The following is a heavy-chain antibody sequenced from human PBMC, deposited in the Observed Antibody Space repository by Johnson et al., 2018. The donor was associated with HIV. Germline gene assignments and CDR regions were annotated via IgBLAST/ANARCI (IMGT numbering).Heavy chain of an antibody. CDR3: ARERGYFGNPAFDI. Sequence: MMLVESGGGVVQPGGSLRLSCAASGFNFRSYWMSWVRQAPGKGLEWVANIKQDGSETFYADSVKGRFIISRDNARNSVFLQMNSLRTEDTAMYYCARERGYFGNPAFDIWGQGTMVTVSS. CDR1: GFNFRSYW. V-gene: IGHV3-7*01. D-gene: IGHD4-23*01. CDR2: IKQDGSET. J-gene: IGHJ3*02.